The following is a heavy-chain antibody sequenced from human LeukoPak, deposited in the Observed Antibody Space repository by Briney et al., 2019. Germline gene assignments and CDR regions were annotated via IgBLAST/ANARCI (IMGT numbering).Heavy chain of an antibody. CDR2: IYYSGST. J-gene: IGHJ3*02. D-gene: IGHD6-6*01. Sequence: PSETLSLTCTVSGGSISSYYWSWIRQPPGKGLEWIGHIYYSGSTNYNPSLKSRVTISVGTSKNQSSLKLSSVTAADTAVYYCARGPYSSSVRAFDIWGQGTMVTVSS. CDR3: ARGPYSSSVRAFDI. CDR1: GGSISSYY. V-gene: IGHV4-59*01.